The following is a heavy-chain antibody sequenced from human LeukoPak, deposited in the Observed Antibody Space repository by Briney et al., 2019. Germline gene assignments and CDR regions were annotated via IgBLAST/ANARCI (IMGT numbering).Heavy chain of an antibody. CDR1: GFTFSSHW. Sequence: PGGSLRLSCAASGFTFSSHWMHWVRQAPGEGLLWVSGIKGDGSTTIYADSVKRRFTISRDNAKNTLYLQMNSLRAEDTAVYYCASWNYGFNWGQGTLVTVSS. J-gene: IGHJ4*02. V-gene: IGHV3-74*01. D-gene: IGHD3-3*01. CDR2: IKGDGSTT. CDR3: ASWNYGFN.